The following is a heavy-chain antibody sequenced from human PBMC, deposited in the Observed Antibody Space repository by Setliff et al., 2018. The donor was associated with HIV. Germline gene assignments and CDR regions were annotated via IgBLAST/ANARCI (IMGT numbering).Heavy chain of an antibody. CDR2: LYHTGST. D-gene: IGHD6-13*01. V-gene: IGHV4-38-2*01. CDR1: GYFISSGYY. J-gene: IGHJ4*02. Sequence: PSETLSLTCAVSGYFISSGYYWGWIRQPPGKGLEWIGSLYHTGSTYYNPSLKSRVTISVDTSKNQFSLKVSSVTAADTAVYYCARRSNWYNYWGQGTLVTVSS. CDR3: ARRSNWYNY.